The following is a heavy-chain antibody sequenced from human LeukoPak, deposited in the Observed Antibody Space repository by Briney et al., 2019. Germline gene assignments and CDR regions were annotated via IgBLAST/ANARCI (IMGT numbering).Heavy chain of an antibody. Sequence: GGSLRLSCAASGFTFDDYAMHWVRQAPGKGLEWVSGISWNSGSIGYADSVKGRFTISGDNAKNSLYLQMNSLRAEDTAMYYCARAAYGDHFDYWGQRTLVTVSS. V-gene: IGHV3-9*01. J-gene: IGHJ4*02. D-gene: IGHD4-17*01. CDR2: ISWNSGSI. CDR3: ARAAYGDHFDY. CDR1: GFTFDDYA.